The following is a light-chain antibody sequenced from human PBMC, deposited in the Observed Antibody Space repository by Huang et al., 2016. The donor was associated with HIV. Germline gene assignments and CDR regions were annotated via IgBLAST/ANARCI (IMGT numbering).Light chain of an antibody. CDR3: HQYNNWLLS. Sequence: IEMTQSPATLSVSPGERVTLSCRANRSVSTNLAWYQQRPVQAPRLLIYGSSTRAPGVPARFSGSGSGTDFSLTISSLQSEDFALYYCHQYNNWLLSFGGGTRVDI. J-gene: IGKJ4*01. V-gene: IGKV3-15*01. CDR1: RSVSTN. CDR2: GSS.